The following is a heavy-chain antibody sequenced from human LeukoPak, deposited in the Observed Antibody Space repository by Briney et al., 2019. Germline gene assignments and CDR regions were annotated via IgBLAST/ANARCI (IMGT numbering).Heavy chain of an antibody. D-gene: IGHD6-13*01. CDR1: GFTFDVYA. CDR3: VKDMGSSSWDANDVFDI. J-gene: IGHJ3*02. V-gene: IGHV3-9*01. CDR2: VRWSGSSI. Sequence: GRSLRLSCAVSGFTFDVYAMQWVRQASGRGLEWVSGVRWSGSSIGYADSVKGRFNISRDNAKHSLYLQMNSVRAEDTALYYCVKDMGSSSWDANDVFDIWGQGTMVTASS.